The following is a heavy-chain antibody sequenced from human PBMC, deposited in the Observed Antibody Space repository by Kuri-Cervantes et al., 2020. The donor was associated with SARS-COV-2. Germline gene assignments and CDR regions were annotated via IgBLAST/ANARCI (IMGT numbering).Heavy chain of an antibody. CDR2: INPNSGGT. CDR1: GYTFDGYY. V-gene: IGHV1-2*02. Sequence: ASVKVSCKASGYTFDGYYMHWVRQAPGKGLEWMGWINPNSGGTNYAQRFQGRVTMARDTSISTAYMELSRLRSGDTAVYYCARGWSGYSLDPPHFDYWGQGALVTVSS. CDR3: ARGWSGYSLDPPHFDY. D-gene: IGHD3-3*01. J-gene: IGHJ4*02.